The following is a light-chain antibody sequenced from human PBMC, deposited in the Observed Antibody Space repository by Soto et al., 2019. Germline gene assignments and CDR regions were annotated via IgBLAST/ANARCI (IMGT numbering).Light chain of an antibody. CDR3: QQYGRSPLT. J-gene: IGKJ4*01. V-gene: IGKV3-20*01. Sequence: EIVLTQSPGTLSLSPGERATLSCRASQSVSSSYLAWYQQKPGQAPRLLIYDASSRATGIPDRFSGSGSGTDFTLTISRLEPDDFPVYYCQQYGRSPLTFGGGTKVEIK. CDR2: DAS. CDR1: QSVSSSY.